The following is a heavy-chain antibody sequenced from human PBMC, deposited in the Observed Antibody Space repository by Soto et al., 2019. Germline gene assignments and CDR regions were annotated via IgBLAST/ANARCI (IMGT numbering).Heavy chain of an antibody. CDR1: GFTFSSYA. D-gene: IGHD3-9*01. Sequence: HPGGSLRLSCAASGFTFSSYAMHWVRQAPGKGLEWVAVISYDGSNKYYADSVKGRFTISRDNSKNTLYLQMNSLRAEDTAVYYCARDSYILTGYYPTVYYYGMDVWGQGTTVTVSS. V-gene: IGHV3-30-3*01. J-gene: IGHJ6*02. CDR2: ISYDGSNK. CDR3: ARDSYILTGYYPTVYYYGMDV.